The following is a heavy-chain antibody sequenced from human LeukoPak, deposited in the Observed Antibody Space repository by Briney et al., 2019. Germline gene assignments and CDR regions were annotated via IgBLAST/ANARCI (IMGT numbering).Heavy chain of an antibody. CDR2: IIPILGIA. V-gene: IGHV1-69*04. CDR1: GGTFSSYA. CDR3: ARGPVAAHRSFDY. Sequence: ASVKVSCKASGGTFSSYAISWVRQAPGQGLEWMGRIIPILGIANYAQKFQGRVTITRNTSISTAYMELSSLRSEDTAVYYCARGPVAAHRSFDYWGQGTLVTVSP. D-gene: IGHD6-6*01. J-gene: IGHJ4*02.